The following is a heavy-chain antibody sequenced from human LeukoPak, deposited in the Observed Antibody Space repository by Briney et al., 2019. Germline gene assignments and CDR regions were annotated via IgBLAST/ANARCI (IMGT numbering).Heavy chain of an antibody. CDR2: MNPNSGNT. J-gene: IGHJ4*02. D-gene: IGHD3-22*01. CDR3: ARGRTAHTSYDSSGDCDY. V-gene: IGHV1-8*01. Sequence: APVKVSCKASGYTFTSYDINWVRQATGQGLEWMGWMNPNSGNTGYAQKFQGRVTMTRNTSISTAYMELSSLRSEDTAVYYCARGRTAHTSYDSSGDCDYWGQGTLVTVSS. CDR1: GYTFTSYD.